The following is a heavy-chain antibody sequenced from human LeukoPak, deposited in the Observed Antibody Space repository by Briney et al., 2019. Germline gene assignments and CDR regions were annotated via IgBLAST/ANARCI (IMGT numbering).Heavy chain of an antibody. D-gene: IGHD3-22*01. J-gene: IGHJ4*02. CDR1: GFTFSSYW. CDR2: INSDGSST. CDR3: ARTYYYDSGGYLTWYYFDY. Sequence: GGSLRLSCAASGFTFSSYWMHWVRQAPGKGLVWVSRINSDGSSTSYADSVKGRFTISRDNAKNTLYLQMNSLRAEDTAVYYCARTYYYDSGGYLTWYYFDYWGQGTLVTVSS. V-gene: IGHV3-74*01.